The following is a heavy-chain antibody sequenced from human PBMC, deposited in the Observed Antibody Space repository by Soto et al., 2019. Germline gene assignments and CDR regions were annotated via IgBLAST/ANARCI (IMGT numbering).Heavy chain of an antibody. Sequence: GGSLSLSCAASGFPFSNYWMHWVRQAPGKGLVWVSRINSDGSSTNYADSVKGRFTISRDNAKNTLYLQMNSLRAEDTAVYYCASVKVVEAATNFDSWGQGTLVTVSS. CDR3: ASVKVVEAATNFDS. CDR1: GFPFSNYW. J-gene: IGHJ4*02. V-gene: IGHV3-74*01. D-gene: IGHD2-15*01. CDR2: INSDGSST.